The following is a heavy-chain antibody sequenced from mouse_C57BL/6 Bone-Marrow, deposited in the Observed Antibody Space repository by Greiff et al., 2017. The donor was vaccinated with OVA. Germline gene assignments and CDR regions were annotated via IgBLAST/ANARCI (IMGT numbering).Heavy chain of an antibody. J-gene: IGHJ3*01. D-gene: IGHD2-4*01. V-gene: IGHV1-69*01. CDR1: GYPFTSYW. CDR2: IDPSDSYT. CDR3: ATYDYDGAY. Sequence: QVQLQQPGAELVMPGASVKLSCKASGYPFTSYWMHWVKQRPGQGLEWIGEIDPSDSYTNYNQKFKGKSTLTLDKSSSTAYMQLRSLTSEDSAVYYCATYDYDGAYWGQGTLVTVSA.